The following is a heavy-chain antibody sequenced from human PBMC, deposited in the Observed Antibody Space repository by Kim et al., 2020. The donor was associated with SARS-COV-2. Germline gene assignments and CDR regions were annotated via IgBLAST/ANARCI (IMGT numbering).Heavy chain of an antibody. CDR3: ARERIAAAGTNSFDP. CDR1: GYNFISYA. D-gene: IGHD6-13*01. V-gene: IGHV1-3*01. CDR2: INAATGNT. Sequence: ASVKVSCKASGYNFISYAMHWVRQAPGQRLEWMGWINAATGNTKYSQKLQDRVAITRDTSASTAYMELSSLRSEDTAVYYCARERIAAAGTNSFDPWGQGTLVTVSS. J-gene: IGHJ5*02.